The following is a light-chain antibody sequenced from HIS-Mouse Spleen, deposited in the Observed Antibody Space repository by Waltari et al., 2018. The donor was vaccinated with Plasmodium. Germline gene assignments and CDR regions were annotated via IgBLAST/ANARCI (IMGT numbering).Light chain of an antibody. CDR2: DSS. J-gene: IGKJ3*01. Sequence: IQMTQSPSSLSASVGYRVTITCQASQDISNYLNWYQQKPGKAPKLLIYDSSNLETGVPSRFSGSGSGTDFTFTISSLQPEEIATYYCQQYDNLPPLFTFGPGTKVDIK. CDR1: QDISNY. CDR3: QQYDNLPPLFT. V-gene: IGKV1-33*01.